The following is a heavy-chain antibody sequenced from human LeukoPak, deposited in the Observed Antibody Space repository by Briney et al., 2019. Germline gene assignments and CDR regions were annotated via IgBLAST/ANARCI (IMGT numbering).Heavy chain of an antibody. V-gene: IGHV1-2*06. D-gene: IGHD3-22*01. J-gene: IGHJ6*02. CDR2: IVPNSGDT. Sequence: ASVNVSCKPSGYTFTGYYMLWVRQAPGQGLDWMGRIVPNSGDTNYAQKFQGRVTLTRDTSISTAYMELSRLRSDDTAIYYCARGGVVTSVGHTFYYGMDVWGQGTTVTVSS. CDR3: ARGGVVTSVGHTFYYGMDV. CDR1: GYTFTGYY.